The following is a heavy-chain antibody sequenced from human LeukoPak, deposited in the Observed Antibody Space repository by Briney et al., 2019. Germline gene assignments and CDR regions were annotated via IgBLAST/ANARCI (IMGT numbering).Heavy chain of an antibody. CDR2: ISSSSSYI. CDR1: GGSISTSKW. V-gene: IGHV3-21*01. Sequence: ETLSLTCAVSGGSISTSKWWSWVRQPPGKGLEWVSSISSSSSYIYYADSVKGRFTISRDNAKNSLYLQMNSLRGEDTAVYYCTQGMNYDSSAYWHQHWGQGTLVTVSS. CDR3: TQGMNYDSSAYWHQH. D-gene: IGHD3-22*01. J-gene: IGHJ1*01.